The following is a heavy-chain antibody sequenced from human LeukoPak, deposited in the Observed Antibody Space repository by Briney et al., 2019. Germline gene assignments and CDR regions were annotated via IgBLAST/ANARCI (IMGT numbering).Heavy chain of an antibody. V-gene: IGHV3-30*02. CDR2: IQTDGNTK. CDR1: GFTFSNYG. Sequence: PGGSLRLSCAASGFTFSNYGIHWVRQAPGKGLEWVTFIQTDGNTKYYADSVRGRFTISRDNSKNTVSLQMNILRAEDTAVYYCAKERRRITMVRGVENRFDPWGQGTLVTVSS. J-gene: IGHJ5*02. D-gene: IGHD3-10*01. CDR3: AKERRRITMVRGVENRFDP.